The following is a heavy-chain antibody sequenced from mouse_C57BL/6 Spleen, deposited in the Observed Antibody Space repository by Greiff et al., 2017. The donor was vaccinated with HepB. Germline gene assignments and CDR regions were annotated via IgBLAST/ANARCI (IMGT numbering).Heavy chain of an antibody. CDR1: GYAFSSSW. CDR3: ARGGVDWYFDV. CDR2: IYPGDGDT. Sequence: QVQLQQSGPELVKPGASVKISCKASGYAFSSSWMNWVKQRPGKGLEWIGRIYPGDGDTNYNGKFKGKATLTADKSSSTAYMQLSSLTSEDSAVYCWARGGVDWYFDVWGTGTTVTVSS. J-gene: IGHJ1*03. V-gene: IGHV1-82*01.